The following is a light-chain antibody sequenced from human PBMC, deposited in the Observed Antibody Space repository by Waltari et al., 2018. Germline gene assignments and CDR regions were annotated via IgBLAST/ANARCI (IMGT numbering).Light chain of an antibody. CDR2: RNN. CDR1: YSHLGSNY. V-gene: IGLV1-47*01. J-gene: IGLJ1*01. Sequence: QSVLTQPPSASGTPGQRVSLPCSGRYSHLGSNYLYLYQQLPGAAPKLLIYRNNQRPSGVPDRFSASKYGTSASLAISGLRSEDEAVYYCAAWDESHYVFGPGTKVTVL. CDR3: AAWDESHYV.